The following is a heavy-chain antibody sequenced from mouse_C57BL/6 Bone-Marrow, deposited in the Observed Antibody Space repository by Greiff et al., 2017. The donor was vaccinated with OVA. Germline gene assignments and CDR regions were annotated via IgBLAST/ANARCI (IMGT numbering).Heavy chain of an antibody. Sequence: EVKLMESGGGLVQPGGSMKLSCVASGFTFSNYWMNWVRQSPEKGLEWVAQIRLKSDNYATHYAESVKGRFTISRDDSKSSVYLQMNNLRAEDTGIYYCIQDPLESPIVWGTGTTVTVSS. CDR3: IQDPLESPIV. CDR2: IRLKSDNYAT. V-gene: IGHV6-3*01. CDR1: GFTFSNYW. J-gene: IGHJ1*03.